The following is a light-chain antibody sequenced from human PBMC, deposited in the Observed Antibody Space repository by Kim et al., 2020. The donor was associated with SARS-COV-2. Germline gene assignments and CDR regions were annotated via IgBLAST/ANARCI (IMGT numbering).Light chain of an antibody. Sequence: EIVLTQSPGTLSLSPGERATLSCRASQALNNTFLAWYQQRPGQAPRLLIYGTSTRYPDIPDRFTGGGSGADFTLTVARLEPEDFAVYYCQQYANFPITFGPGTKVDIK. J-gene: IGKJ3*01. CDR1: QALNNTF. CDR3: QQYANFPIT. V-gene: IGKV3-20*01. CDR2: GTS.